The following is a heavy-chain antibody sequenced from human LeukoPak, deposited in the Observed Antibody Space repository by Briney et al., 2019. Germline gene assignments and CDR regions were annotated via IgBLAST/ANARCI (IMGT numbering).Heavy chain of an antibody. CDR2: MNPNSGNT. CDR1: GYTFTSYD. J-gene: IGHJ5*02. Sequence: ASVKVSCKASGYTFTSYDINWVRQATGQGLEWMGWMNPNSGNTGYAQKFQGRVTITRNTSISTAYMELSSLRSEDTAVYYCARGQVTYNWFDPWGQGTLVTVSS. CDR3: ARGQVTYNWFDP. D-gene: IGHD2-21*02. V-gene: IGHV1-8*03.